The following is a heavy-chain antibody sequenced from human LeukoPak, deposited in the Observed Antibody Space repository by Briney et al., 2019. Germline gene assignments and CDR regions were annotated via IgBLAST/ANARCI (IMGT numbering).Heavy chain of an antibody. Sequence: GSLRLSCAASGFTFSSYAMSWVRQPPGKGLEWIGSIYHSGSTYYNPSLKSRVTISVDTSKNQFSLNLSSVTAADTAVYYCARLYYDSSGYYQICYFDYWGQGTLVTVSS. CDR3: ARLYYDSSGYYQICYFDY. CDR2: IYHSGST. CDR1: GFTFSSYA. D-gene: IGHD3-22*01. J-gene: IGHJ4*02. V-gene: IGHV4-38-2*01.